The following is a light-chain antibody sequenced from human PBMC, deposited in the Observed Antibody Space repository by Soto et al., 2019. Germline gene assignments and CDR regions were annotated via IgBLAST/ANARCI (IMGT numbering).Light chain of an antibody. CDR2: GAS. J-gene: IGKJ4*01. Sequence: EIVLTQAPGTLSLSPGERATLSCRASQSVSSSYLAWYQQKPGQAPRHLIYGASSRAPGIPDRLSGSGSETDFPLTISRLEPEDSAVYYCQQYGSLPVTFGGGTKVEIK. V-gene: IGKV3-20*01. CDR3: QQYGSLPVT. CDR1: QSVSSSY.